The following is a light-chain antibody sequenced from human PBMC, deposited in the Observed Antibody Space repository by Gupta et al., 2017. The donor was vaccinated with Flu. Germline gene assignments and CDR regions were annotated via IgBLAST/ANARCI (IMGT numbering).Light chain of an antibody. V-gene: IGLV8-61*01. J-gene: IGLJ3*02. CDR2: STN. CDR3: LLYMGSALNWV. CDR1: SGSVSTSNY. Sequence: QTVVTQEPSFSVSPGGTVTLTCGFSSGSVSTSNYPSWYQQTPGQAPRTLIYSTNIRSSGVPDRFSGSILGNKAALTITGAQADDESDFYCLLYMGSALNWVFGGGTKLTVL.